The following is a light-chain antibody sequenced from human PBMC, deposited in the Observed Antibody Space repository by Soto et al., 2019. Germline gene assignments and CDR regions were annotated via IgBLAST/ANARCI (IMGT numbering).Light chain of an antibody. V-gene: IGKV3-15*01. Sequence: EIVMTQSPATLSLSPGERATLSCRASQSVSSNLAWYQQKPGQAPRLLISDASTRATGIPDRFSGSGSGTEFPLPITSLQSEDVAVYYCQHYNDLPLTFGQGTKVEIK. J-gene: IGKJ1*01. CDR2: DAS. CDR1: QSVSSN. CDR3: QHYNDLPLT.